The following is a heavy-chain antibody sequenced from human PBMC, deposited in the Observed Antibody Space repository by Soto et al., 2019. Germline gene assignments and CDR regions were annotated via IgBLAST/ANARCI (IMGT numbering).Heavy chain of an antibody. CDR3: ARERGWLRFTFGLDFDD. D-gene: IGHD5-12*01. J-gene: IGHJ4*02. CDR2: ISAYNGNT. V-gene: IGHV1-18*01. CDR1: GYTFTSYV. Sequence: QVQLVQSGAEVKKPGASVKVSCKASGYTFTSYVISWVRQAPGQGREWRGWISAYNGNTNYAQKLQGRATMTTDTSTSTAYMELRSLRSDDTAVYYCARERGWLRFTFGLDFDDWGQGTLVTVSS.